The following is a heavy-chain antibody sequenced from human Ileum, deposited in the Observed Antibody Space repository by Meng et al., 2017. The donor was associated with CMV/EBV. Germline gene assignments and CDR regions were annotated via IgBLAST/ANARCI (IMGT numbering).Heavy chain of an antibody. CDR2: SYYSGST. CDR1: VGSIRSVDDD. CDR3: ARQEELWGYFDY. J-gene: IGHJ4*02. D-gene: IGHD1-7*01. Sequence: EQRQEAGPGLAKTGTTLSTTCSGSVGSIRSVDDDWNWILKPTGKVLEWIGYSYYSGSTYSNPSLKSRVTISVDTSKNQFSLKLNSVTAADTAVYYCARQEELWGYFDYWGQGTLVTVSS. V-gene: IGHV4-30-4*08.